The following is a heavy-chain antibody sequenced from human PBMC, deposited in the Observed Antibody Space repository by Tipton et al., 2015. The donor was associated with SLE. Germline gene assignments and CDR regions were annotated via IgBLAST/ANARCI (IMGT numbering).Heavy chain of an antibody. CDR2: IYYSGST. CDR1: GGSNSSHY. CDR3: ARSAGYGSNWAHFDY. D-gene: IGHD6-13*01. J-gene: IGHJ4*02. V-gene: IGHV4-59*11. Sequence: TLSLTCTVSGGSNSSHYWSWIRQPPGKGLEWIGYIYYSGSTNYNPSLKSRVTISVDTSKNQFSLKLSSVTAADTAVYYCARSAGYGSNWAHFDYWGQGTLVTVSS.